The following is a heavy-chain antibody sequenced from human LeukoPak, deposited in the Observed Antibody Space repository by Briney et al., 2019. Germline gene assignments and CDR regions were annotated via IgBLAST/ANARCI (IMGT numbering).Heavy chain of an antibody. V-gene: IGHV4-39*01. CDR2: IYYSGST. Sequence: SETLSLTCTVSGGSISSSSPYWGWMRQPPGMGLEWIGSIYYSGSTYYNPFLKSRVTISVDTSKNQFSLKVSSVAAADTAVYYCARYESSAYGIDVWGRGTLVTVSS. CDR3: ARYESSAYGIDV. J-gene: IGHJ2*01. CDR1: GGSISSSSPY. D-gene: IGHD3-22*01.